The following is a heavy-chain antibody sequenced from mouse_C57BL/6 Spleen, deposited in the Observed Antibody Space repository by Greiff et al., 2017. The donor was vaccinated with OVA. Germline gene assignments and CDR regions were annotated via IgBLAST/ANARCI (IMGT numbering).Heavy chain of an antibody. CDR2: IVPGSGST. CDR3: ASRSYYDYDVAWVAY. J-gene: IGHJ3*01. Sequence: QVQLQQSGAELLKPGASVKLSCTAPGYTFTGYWIEWVKQRPGHGLEWIGEIVPGSGSTNYNEKFQGKATFTADTSSNTAYMQLSSLTTEDPAIYYCASRSYYDYDVAWVAYWGQGTPVTVSA. V-gene: IGHV1-9*01. CDR1: GYTFTGYW. D-gene: IGHD2-4*01.